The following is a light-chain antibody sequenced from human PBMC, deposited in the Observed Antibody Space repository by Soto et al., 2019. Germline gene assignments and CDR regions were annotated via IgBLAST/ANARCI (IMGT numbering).Light chain of an antibody. CDR2: SYN. V-gene: IGLV1-47*02. Sequence: QFVLTQPPSAYGTPGQRVTISCSRSNSNIGSNFVYWYQHLPGTTPKLLIFSYNQRPSGVPDRFSGSKSGTSASPAISGLRSEDEADYYCATWDDSLSGWVFGGGTKLTV. J-gene: IGLJ3*02. CDR1: NSNIGSNF. CDR3: ATWDDSLSGWV.